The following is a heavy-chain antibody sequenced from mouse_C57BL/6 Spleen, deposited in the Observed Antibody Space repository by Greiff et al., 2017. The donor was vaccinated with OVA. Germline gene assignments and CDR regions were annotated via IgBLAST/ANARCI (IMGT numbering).Heavy chain of an antibody. CDR1: GYTFTSYW. Sequence: VQLQQPGAELVKPGASVKMSCKASGYTFTSYWITWVKQRPGQGLEWIGDIYPGSGSTKYNEKFKSKATLTVDTYSSTAYMQRSSLTSEDSAVYYCVITTVVARDWYFDVWGTGTTVTVSS. D-gene: IGHD1-1*01. J-gene: IGHJ1*03. CDR2: IYPGSGST. CDR3: VITTVVARDWYFDV. V-gene: IGHV1-55*01.